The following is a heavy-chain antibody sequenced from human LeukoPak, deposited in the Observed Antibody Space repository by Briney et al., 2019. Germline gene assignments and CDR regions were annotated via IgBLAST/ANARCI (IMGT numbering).Heavy chain of an antibody. Sequence: ASVKVSCKASGYTFTGYYMHWVRQAPGQGLEWMGRINPNSGGTNYAQKFQGRVTMTRDTSISTAYMELSRLRSDDTAAYYCASLRDGYNFDYYYMDVWGKGTTVTVSS. D-gene: IGHD5-24*01. CDR1: GYTFTGYY. J-gene: IGHJ6*03. CDR2: INPNSGGT. CDR3: ASLRDGYNFDYYYMDV. V-gene: IGHV1-2*06.